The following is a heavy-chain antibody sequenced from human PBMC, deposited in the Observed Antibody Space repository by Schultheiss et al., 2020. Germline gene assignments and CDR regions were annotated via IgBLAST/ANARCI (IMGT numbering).Heavy chain of an antibody. D-gene: IGHD5-18*01. CDR2: IYYSGST. Sequence: LETLSLTCTVSGGSISSYYWSWIRQPPGKGLEWIGYIYYSGSTNYNPSLKSRVTISVDTSKNQFSLKLSSVTAADTAVYFCASALSESDTALVNWGQGTLVTVSS. CDR1: GGSISSYY. J-gene: IGHJ4*02. V-gene: IGHV4-59*12. CDR3: ASALSESDTALVN.